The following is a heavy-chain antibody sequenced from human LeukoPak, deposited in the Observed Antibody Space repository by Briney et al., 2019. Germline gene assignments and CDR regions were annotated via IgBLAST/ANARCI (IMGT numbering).Heavy chain of an antibody. J-gene: IGHJ4*02. CDR1: GGSISSYY. CDR2: IYYSGST. CDR3: VTYYYDSSGYYDY. Sequence: PSETLSLTCTVSGGSISSYYWSWIRQPPGKGLEWIGYIYYSGSTNYNPSLKSRVTISVDTSKNQFSLKLSPVTAADTAVYYCVTYYYDSSGYYDYWGQGTLVTVSS. D-gene: IGHD3-22*01. V-gene: IGHV4-59*01.